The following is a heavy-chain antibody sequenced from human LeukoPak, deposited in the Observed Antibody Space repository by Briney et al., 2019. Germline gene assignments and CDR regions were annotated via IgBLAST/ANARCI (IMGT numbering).Heavy chain of an antibody. V-gene: IGHV3-48*03. D-gene: IGHD2/OR15-2a*01. Sequence: GGSLRLSCAASGFTFGSYEMNWVRQAPGKGLEWVSYISSSGSTIYYADSVRGRFTISRDNAKNSLYLQMNSLRAEDTAVYYCARENIGIDYWGQGTLVTVSS. CDR3: ARENIGIDY. J-gene: IGHJ4*02. CDR1: GFTFGSYE. CDR2: ISSSGSTI.